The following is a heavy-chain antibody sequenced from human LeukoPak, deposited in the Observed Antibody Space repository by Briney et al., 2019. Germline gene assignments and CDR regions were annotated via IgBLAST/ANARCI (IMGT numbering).Heavy chain of an antibody. D-gene: IGHD3-10*01. CDR3: ARAEDGSGSYYSGID. J-gene: IGHJ4*02. V-gene: IGHV3-21*01. CDR2: ISSSSSYI. Sequence: GGSLRLSCAASGFTFSSYSMNWVRQAPGKGLEWVSSISSSSSYIYYADSVKGRFTISRDNAKNSLYLQMNSLRAEDTAVYYCARAEDGSGSYYSGIDWGQGTLVTVSS. CDR1: GFTFSSYS.